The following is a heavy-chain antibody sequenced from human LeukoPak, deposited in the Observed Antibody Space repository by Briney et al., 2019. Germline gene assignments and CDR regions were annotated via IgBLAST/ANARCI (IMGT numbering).Heavy chain of an antibody. CDR3: ARSRYDVVYFDY. V-gene: IGHV3-30*03. J-gene: IGHJ4*02. CDR1: GFTFSDYG. Sequence: GGSLRLSCEVAGFTFSDYGMHWVRQAPGKGLEWVAFISYDGSDKYYADSVKGRFTISRDNSKNTLYLQMNSLRAEDTAVYFCARSRYDVVYFDYWGQGTLVTVSS. CDR2: ISYDGSDK. D-gene: IGHD3-3*01.